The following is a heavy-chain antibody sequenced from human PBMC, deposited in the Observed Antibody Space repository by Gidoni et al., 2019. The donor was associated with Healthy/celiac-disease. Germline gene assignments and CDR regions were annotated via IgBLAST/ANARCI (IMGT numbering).Heavy chain of an antibody. CDR3: ARDRTTVTRYYYYYYGMDV. V-gene: IGHV3-33*01. D-gene: IGHD4-17*01. CDR2: IWYDGSNK. J-gene: IGHJ6*02. Sequence: QVQLVESGGGVVQPGRSLRLSCAASGFTFRSYCMHWVRQAPGKGLEWVAVIWYDGSNKYYADSVKGRFTISRDNSKNTLYLQMNSLRAEDTAVYYCARDRTTVTRYYYYYYGMDVWGQGTTVTVSS. CDR1: GFTFRSYC.